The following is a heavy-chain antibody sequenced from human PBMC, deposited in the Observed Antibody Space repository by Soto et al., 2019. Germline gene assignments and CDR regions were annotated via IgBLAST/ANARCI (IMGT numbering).Heavy chain of an antibody. CDR3: ARSKYIDY. V-gene: IGHV3-48*02. D-gene: IGHD4-4*01. CDR2: ISGSGSTI. CDR1: GFTFSSYN. Sequence: PGWSLRLSCIVSGFTFSSYNMNWVRQAPGKGLEWVTYISGSGSTIYYADSVKGRFTISRDNVKNSLCLQMNSLRDEDTAVYYCARSKYIDYWGQGTLVTVSS. J-gene: IGHJ4*02.